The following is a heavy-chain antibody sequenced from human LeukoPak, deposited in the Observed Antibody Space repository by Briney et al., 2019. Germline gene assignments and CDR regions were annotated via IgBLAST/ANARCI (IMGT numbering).Heavy chain of an antibody. CDR2: ISAYNGNT. D-gene: IGHD5-12*01. CDR1: GYTFTSYG. CDR3: ARDFRIVATIGVPSYYYYGMDV. Sequence: ASVKVSCKASGYTFTSYGISWVRQAPGQGLEWMGWISAYNGNTNYAQKLQGRVTMTTDTSTSTAYMELRSLRSDGTAVYYCARDFRIVATIGVPSYYYYGMDVWGQGTTVTVSS. J-gene: IGHJ6*02. V-gene: IGHV1-18*01.